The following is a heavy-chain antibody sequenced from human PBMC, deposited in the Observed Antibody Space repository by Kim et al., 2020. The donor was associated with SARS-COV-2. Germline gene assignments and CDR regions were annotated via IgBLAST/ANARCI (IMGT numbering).Heavy chain of an antibody. D-gene: IGHD3-3*01. J-gene: IGHJ6*02. CDR2: ISYDGSYK. CDR1: RFTFSNYG. Sequence: GGSLRLSCVASRFTFSNYGMHWVRQAPGKGLEWVALISYDGSYKYYADSVKGRFTISRDNSKSTLYLQMNSLRAEDTAVYYCAKDRDFWSGRMLEWDYQYYGMDVWGQGTTVTVSS. V-gene: IGHV3-30*18. CDR3: AKDRDFWSGRMLEWDYQYYGMDV.